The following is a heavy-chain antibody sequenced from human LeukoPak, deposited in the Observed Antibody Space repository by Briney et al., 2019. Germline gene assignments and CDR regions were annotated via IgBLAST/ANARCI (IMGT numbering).Heavy chain of an antibody. Sequence: GASVKVSCKASGYTFTNYAMHWVRQAPGQRLEWMGWINAGNDNTKYSQKFQGRVTITRDTSARTAYMELSSLRSEDTGVYYCARTYGSGRYYGMDVWGQGTTVTVSS. V-gene: IGHV1-3*01. CDR3: ARTYGSGRYYGMDV. CDR2: INAGNDNT. CDR1: GYTFTNYA. D-gene: IGHD3-10*01. J-gene: IGHJ6*02.